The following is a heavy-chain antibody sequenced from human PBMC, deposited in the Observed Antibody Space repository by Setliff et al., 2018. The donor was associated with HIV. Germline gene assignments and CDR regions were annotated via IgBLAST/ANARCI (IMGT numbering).Heavy chain of an antibody. CDR2: ITGSAGST. Sequence: GSLRLPWVASGLTFSSYAMSWVRQAPGRGLEWVSAITGSAGSTYYADSVKGRFTISRDNSKNTLYLQMNSLRAEDTAVYYCAKDSRSGWSSQPPTQFDYWGQGTPVTVSS. V-gene: IGHV3-23*01. CDR3: AKDSRSGWSSQPPTQFDY. J-gene: IGHJ4*02. CDR1: GLTFSSYA. D-gene: IGHD6-19*01.